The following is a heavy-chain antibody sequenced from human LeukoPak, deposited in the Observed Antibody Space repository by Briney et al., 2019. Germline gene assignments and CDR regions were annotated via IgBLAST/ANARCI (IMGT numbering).Heavy chain of an antibody. CDR3: ARVDWELLDGDFDY. CDR2: MSSSLSTI. V-gene: IGHV3-48*04. J-gene: IGHJ4*02. Sequence: GGSLRLSCAASGFTFSSYSMTWVRQAPGKGLEWISYMSSSLSTIYYADSVKGRFTISRDNAKNTLCLQMNSLRAGDTAVYYCARVDWELLDGDFDYWGQGTLVTVSS. D-gene: IGHD1-26*01. CDR1: GFTFSSYS.